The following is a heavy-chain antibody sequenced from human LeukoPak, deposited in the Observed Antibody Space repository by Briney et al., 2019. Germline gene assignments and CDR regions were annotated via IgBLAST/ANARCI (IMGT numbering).Heavy chain of an antibody. D-gene: IGHD1-7*01. CDR1: GYTFTGYY. V-gene: IGHV1-2*02. Sequence: ASVKVSCKASGYTFTGYYMHWVRQAPGQGLEWMGWINPNSGGTNYAQKFQGRVTMTRDTSISTAYMELSRLRSDDTAVYYCARDGAELGEGFDYWGQGTLVTVSS. J-gene: IGHJ4*02. CDR2: INPNSGGT. CDR3: ARDGAELGEGFDY.